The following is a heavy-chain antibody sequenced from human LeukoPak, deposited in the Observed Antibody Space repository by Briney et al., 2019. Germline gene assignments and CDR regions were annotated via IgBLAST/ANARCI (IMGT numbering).Heavy chain of an antibody. CDR1: GHTFSGQH. CDR2: INPSSGDT. D-gene: IGHD3-22*01. J-gene: IGHJ4*02. CDR3: ARAGHDSSGYSFRLDY. Sequence: GASVKLSCKTSGHTFSGQHIHWVRQAPGQGLEWMGRINPSSGDTKYAQNFQDRVIMTRDTSISTAYMDLSRLSSDDTAIYYCARAGHDSSGYSFRLDYWGQGTLVTVSS. V-gene: IGHV1-2*02.